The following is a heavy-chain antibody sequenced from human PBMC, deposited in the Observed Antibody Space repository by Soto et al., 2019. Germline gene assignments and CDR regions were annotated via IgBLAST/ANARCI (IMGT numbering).Heavy chain of an antibody. CDR2: ISSSSSTI. CDR3: ARLRFLEWLMRHLGRFDAFDI. J-gene: IGHJ3*02. CDR1: GFTSSSYS. D-gene: IGHD3-3*01. V-gene: IGHV3-48*04. Sequence: GGSLRLSCAASGFTSSSYSMNWVRQAPGKGLEWVSYISSSSSTIYYADSVKGRFTISRDNAKNSLYLQMNSLRVEDTAVYYCARLRFLEWLMRHLGRFDAFDIWGQGTMVTVS.